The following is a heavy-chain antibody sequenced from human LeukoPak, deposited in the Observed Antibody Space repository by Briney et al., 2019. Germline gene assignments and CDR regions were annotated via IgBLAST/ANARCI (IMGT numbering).Heavy chain of an antibody. CDR1: GFTFSSYG. J-gene: IGHJ5*02. V-gene: IGHV3-30*18. CDR3: AKYYYDSSGPGRWFDP. CDR2: ISYDGSNK. D-gene: IGHD3-22*01. Sequence: QPGRSLRLSCAASGFTFSSYGMHWVRQAPGKGLEWVAVISYDGSNKYYADSVKGRFTISRDNSKNTLYLQMNSLRAEDTAVYYCAKYYYDSSGPGRWFDPWGQGTLVTVSS.